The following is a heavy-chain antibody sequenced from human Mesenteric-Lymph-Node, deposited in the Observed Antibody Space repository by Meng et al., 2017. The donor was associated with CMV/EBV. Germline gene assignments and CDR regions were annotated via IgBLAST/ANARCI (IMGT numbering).Heavy chain of an antibody. V-gene: IGHV4-59*01. CDR3: ARDRIRIAAADYYYYGMDV. CDR1: GGSISSYY. D-gene: IGHD6-13*01. J-gene: IGHJ6*02. Sequence: SETLSLTCTVSGGSISSYYWSWIRQPPGKGLEWIGYIYYSGSTNYNPSLKSRVTISVDTSKNQFSLKLSSVTAADTAVYYCARDRIRIAAADYYYYGMDVWGQGTTVTVSS. CDR2: IYYSGST.